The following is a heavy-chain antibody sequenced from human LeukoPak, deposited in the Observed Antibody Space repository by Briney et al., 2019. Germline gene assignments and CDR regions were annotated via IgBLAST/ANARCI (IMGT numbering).Heavy chain of an antibody. CDR1: GYTFTAYF. V-gene: IGHV1-2*06. CDR3: ARDLSSTANWEFDY. D-gene: IGHD5/OR15-5a*01. CDR2: INLDSGGT. J-gene: IGHJ4*02. Sequence: ASVKVSCKASGYTFTAYFIHRVRQAPGQGLEWMGRINLDSGGTYYTQKFRGRITMTRDTSISTAYVELNGLTSDDTAVYYCARDLSSTANWEFDYWGQGTLVTVSS.